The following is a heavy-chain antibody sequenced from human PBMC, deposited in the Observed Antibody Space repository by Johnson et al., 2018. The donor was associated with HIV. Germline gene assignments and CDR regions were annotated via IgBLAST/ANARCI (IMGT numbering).Heavy chain of an antibody. J-gene: IGHJ3*02. CDR2: IKSKTDGGTT. V-gene: IGHV3-15*01. D-gene: IGHD6-19*01. CDR1: GFTFSNAW. CDR3: TTVTKFPYSSGWDYDAFDI. Sequence: VQLVESGGGLIQPVGSLRLSCAASGFTFSNAWMSWVRQAPGKGLEWVGRIKSKTDGGTTDYAAPVKGRFTISRDDSKNTLYLQMNSLKTEDTAVYYCTTVTKFPYSSGWDYDAFDIWGQGTMVTVSS.